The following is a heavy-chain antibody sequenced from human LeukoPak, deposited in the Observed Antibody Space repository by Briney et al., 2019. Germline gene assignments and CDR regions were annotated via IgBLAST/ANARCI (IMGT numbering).Heavy chain of an antibody. CDR2: ISGSDGST. CDR3: TKDRYSSSPNRYFQH. Sequence: QSGGSLRLSCAASGFIFTSYAMSWVRQAPGRGLEWVSAISGSDGSTYYADSVKGRFTISRDNSKNTLYLQMNSLRAEDTAVYYCTKDRYSSSPNRYFQHWGQGTRVTVSS. J-gene: IGHJ1*01. D-gene: IGHD6-6*01. V-gene: IGHV3-23*01. CDR1: GFIFTSYA.